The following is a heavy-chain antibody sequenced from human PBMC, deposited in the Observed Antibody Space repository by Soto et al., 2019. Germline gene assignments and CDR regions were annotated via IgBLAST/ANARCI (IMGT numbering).Heavy chain of an antibody. D-gene: IGHD3-22*01. V-gene: IGHV1-3*01. CDR3: AREGAFNYYDSSDGVWFDP. CDR1: GYTFTSYA. Sequence: GASVKVSCKASGYTFTSYAMHWVRQAPGQRLERKGWINAGNGNTKYSQKFQGRVTITRDTSASTAYMELSSLRSEDTAVYYCAREGAFNYYDSSDGVWFDPWGQGTLVTVSS. J-gene: IGHJ5*02. CDR2: INAGNGNT.